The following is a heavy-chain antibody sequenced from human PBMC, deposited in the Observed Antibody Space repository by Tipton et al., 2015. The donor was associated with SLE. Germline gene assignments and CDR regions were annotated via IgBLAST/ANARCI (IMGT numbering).Heavy chain of an antibody. V-gene: IGHV3-21*03. CDR3: AAAGWFESFDY. CDR2: ISSSSTYI. J-gene: IGHJ4*02. CDR1: GFIFSSYN. Sequence: SLRLSCAASGFIFSSYNMNWVRQAPGKGLEWVSSISSSSTYIYYSDSVKGRFTISRDNAKNSLSLQMNSLRAEDTAVYYCAAAGWFESFDYWGQGNLVTVSS. D-gene: IGHD3-10*01.